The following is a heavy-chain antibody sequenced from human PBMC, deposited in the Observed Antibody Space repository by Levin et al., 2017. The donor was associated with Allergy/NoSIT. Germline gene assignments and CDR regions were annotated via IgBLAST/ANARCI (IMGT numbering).Heavy chain of an antibody. Sequence: SLKISCTASGFTFVDYGMNWVRQAPGKGLEWISFIRRKAYGGTTEYAASVKGRFTISRDDSKSIAYLQMNSLKTEDTAVYYCTREGSGRYYFDYWGQGTLVTVSS. D-gene: IGHD3-3*01. CDR1: GFTFVDYG. CDR2: IRRKAYGGTT. J-gene: IGHJ4*02. CDR3: TREGSGRYYFDY. V-gene: IGHV3-49*04.